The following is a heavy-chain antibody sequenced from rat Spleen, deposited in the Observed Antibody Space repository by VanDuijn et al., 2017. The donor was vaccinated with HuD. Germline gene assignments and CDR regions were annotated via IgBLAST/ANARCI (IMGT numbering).Heavy chain of an antibody. CDR1: GFSLTSYT. D-gene: IGHD5-1*01. CDR2: ISSGGNT. V-gene: IGHV2-6*01. J-gene: IGHJ3*01. Sequence: QVQLKESGPGLVQPSQTLSLTCTVSGFSLTSYTVSWGRQPPGKGQEWIAAISSGGNTYYHSALKARLSINRDIPKSKVFLKMNSLQTEDTAMYFCARVWDRFAYWGQGSLVTVSS. CDR3: ARVWDRFAY.